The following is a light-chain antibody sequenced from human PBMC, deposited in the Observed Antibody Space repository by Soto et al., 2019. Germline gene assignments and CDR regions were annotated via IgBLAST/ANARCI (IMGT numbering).Light chain of an antibody. CDR3: QQRSTWPLT. Sequence: EIVLTQSPATLSLSPGERATLSCRASQSISSHLAWYQQKPGQAPRLLMYDASNRATGILARFSGSGSGTDFTLTISSLEPEDFAVYYCQQRSTWPLTVGGGTKVEIK. V-gene: IGKV3-11*01. J-gene: IGKJ4*01. CDR1: QSISSH. CDR2: DAS.